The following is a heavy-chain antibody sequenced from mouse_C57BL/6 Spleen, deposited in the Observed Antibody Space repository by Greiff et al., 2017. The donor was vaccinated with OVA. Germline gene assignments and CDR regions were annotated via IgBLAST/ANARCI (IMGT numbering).Heavy chain of an antibody. Sequence: DVMLVESEGGLVQPGSSMKLSCTASGFTFSDYYMAWVRQVPEKGLEWVANINYDGSSTYYLDSLKSRFIISRDNAKNILYLQMSSLKSEDTATYYCAREYYGSSPYYAMDYWGQGTSVTVSS. V-gene: IGHV5-16*01. CDR1: GFTFSDYY. CDR3: AREYYGSSPYYAMDY. J-gene: IGHJ4*01. D-gene: IGHD1-1*01. CDR2: INYDGSST.